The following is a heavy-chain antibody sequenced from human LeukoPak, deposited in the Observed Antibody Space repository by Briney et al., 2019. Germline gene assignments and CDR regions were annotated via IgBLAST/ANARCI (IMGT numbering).Heavy chain of an antibody. CDR3: ARDRLYRGYSYGFDY. V-gene: IGHV4-61*01. D-gene: IGHD5-18*01. J-gene: IGHJ4*02. Sequence: SETLSLTCTVSGGSVSSGSYYWSWIRQPPGKGLEWIGYIYYSGNTNYNPSLKSRVTISVDTSKNQFSLKLSSVTAADTAVYYCARDRLYRGYSYGFDYWGQGTLVTVSS. CDR2: IYYSGNT. CDR1: GGSVSSGSYY.